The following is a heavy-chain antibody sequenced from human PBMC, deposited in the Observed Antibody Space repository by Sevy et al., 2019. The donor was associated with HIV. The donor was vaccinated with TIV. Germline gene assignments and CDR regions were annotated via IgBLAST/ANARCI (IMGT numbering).Heavy chain of an antibody. CDR3: ARAEVDTAIEGFDY. J-gene: IGHJ4*02. CDR1: GYTFTRYS. CDR2: INTNTGNP. V-gene: IGHV7-4-1*02. D-gene: IGHD5-18*01. Sequence: ASVKVSCKASGYTFTRYSMNWVRQAPGQGIEWMGWINTNTGNPTYAQGFTGRFVFSLDTSVSTAYLQISSLKADDTAVYYCARAEVDTAIEGFDYWGQGTLVTVSS.